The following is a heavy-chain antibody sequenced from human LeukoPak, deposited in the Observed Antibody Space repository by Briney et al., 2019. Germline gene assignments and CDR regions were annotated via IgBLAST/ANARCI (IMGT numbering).Heavy chain of an antibody. V-gene: IGHV3-23*01. CDR3: AKDGSTSLYYYYMDV. Sequence: PGGSLRLSCAASGFTFSSYAMSWVPQAPGEGLEWGSGSRGSGGRTYYADSVKGRFTISRYNSKNTLYLQMNSLRAEDTAVYYCAKDGSTSLYYYYMDVWGKGTTVTVSS. D-gene: IGHD2-2*01. CDR2: SRGSGGRT. CDR1: GFTFSSYA. J-gene: IGHJ6*03.